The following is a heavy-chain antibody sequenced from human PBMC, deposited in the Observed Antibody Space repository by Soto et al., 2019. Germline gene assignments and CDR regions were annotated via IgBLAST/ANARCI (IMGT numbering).Heavy chain of an antibody. CDR1: GGTFSSYT. CDR3: ARDGLRWSIDY. D-gene: IGHD4-17*01. Sequence: QVQLVQSGAEVKKPGSSVKVSCKASGGTFSSYTISWVRQAPGQGLEWMGRIIPILGIANYAQKFQGRVTITADKPTSTAYMELSSLRSEDTAVYYCARDGLRWSIDYWGQGTLVTVSS. J-gene: IGHJ4*02. CDR2: IIPILGIA. V-gene: IGHV1-69*08.